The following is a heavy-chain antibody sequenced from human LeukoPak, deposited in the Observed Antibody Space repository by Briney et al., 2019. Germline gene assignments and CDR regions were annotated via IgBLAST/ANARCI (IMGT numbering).Heavy chain of an antibody. V-gene: IGHV4-39*07. D-gene: IGHD6-6*01. CDR2: IYNSGST. Sequence: SETLSLTCTVSGDSISTSNYYWGWIRQPPGKGLEWIGSIYNSGSTYYNPFLKSRVTISVDTSKRNFSLKLTSVTAADTAVYYCTRNNPSSPFHYMDVWGKGTTVTVSS. J-gene: IGHJ6*03. CDR1: GDSISTSNYY. CDR3: TRNNPSSPFHYMDV.